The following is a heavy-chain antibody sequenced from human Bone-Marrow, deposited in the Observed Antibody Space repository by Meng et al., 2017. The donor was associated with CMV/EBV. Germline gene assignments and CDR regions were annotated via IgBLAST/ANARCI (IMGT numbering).Heavy chain of an antibody. Sequence: GGSLRLSCAASGFTFSSYWMSWVRQAPGKGLEWVANIKQDGSEKYYVDSVKGRFTISRDNAKNSLYLQMNSLRAEDTAVYYCASLDTAMENDYWGQGTLVTVSS. D-gene: IGHD5-18*01. CDR2: IKQDGSEK. CDR1: GFTFSSYW. CDR3: ASLDTAMENDY. V-gene: IGHV3-7*01. J-gene: IGHJ4*02.